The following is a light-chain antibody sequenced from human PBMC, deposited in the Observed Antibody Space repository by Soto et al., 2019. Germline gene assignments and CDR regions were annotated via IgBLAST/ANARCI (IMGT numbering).Light chain of an antibody. V-gene: IGLV2-14*01. CDR2: EVS. CDR3: SSYRSSNTYV. CDR1: SSDVGGYNY. Sequence: QSALTQPPSVSGSPGQSITISCTGTSSDVGGYNYVSWYQQHPGRAPKLMIYEVSNRPSGVSNRFSGSKSGNTASLTISGLQAEDEADYYCSSYRSSNTYVFATGTKLTVL. J-gene: IGLJ1*01.